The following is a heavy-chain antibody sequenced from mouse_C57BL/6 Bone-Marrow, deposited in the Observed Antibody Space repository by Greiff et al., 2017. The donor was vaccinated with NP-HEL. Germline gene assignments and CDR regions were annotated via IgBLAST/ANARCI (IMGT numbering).Heavy chain of an antibody. J-gene: IGHJ3*01. CDR1: GYTFTSYW. V-gene: IGHV1-61*01. CDR2: IYPSDSET. D-gene: IGHD2-3*01. Sequence: QVQLQQPGAELVRPGSSVKLSCKASGYTFTSYWMDWVKQRPGQGLEWIGNIYPSDSETHYNQKFKDKATLTVDKSSSTAYMQLSSLTSEDSAVYYCARWWLLRLTWFAYWGQGTLVTVSA. CDR3: ARWWLLRLTWFAY.